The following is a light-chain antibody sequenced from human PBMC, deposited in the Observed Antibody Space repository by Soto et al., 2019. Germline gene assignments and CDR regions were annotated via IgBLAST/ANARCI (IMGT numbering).Light chain of an antibody. V-gene: IGKV1-39*01. CDR3: QQYNSFSLIT. CDR2: AAS. CDR1: QSISSY. Sequence: IQLTQFPSSLSSSLGGIVTIACRASQSISSYLNWYQQKPGKAPKLLIYAASSLQSGVPSRFSGTGSGTEFTLTISSLQPDDFATYFCQQYNSFSLITFGQGTRLEIK. J-gene: IGKJ5*01.